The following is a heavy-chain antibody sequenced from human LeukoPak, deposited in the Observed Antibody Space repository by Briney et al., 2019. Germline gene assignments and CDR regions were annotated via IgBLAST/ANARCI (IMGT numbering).Heavy chain of an antibody. J-gene: IGHJ3*02. CDR1: GFTFSTYG. CDR3: ARAKDNSGRDGFDI. Sequence: GGSLRLSCAASGFTFSTYGIHWVRQAPGKGLEWVAVIWYDGSNKYYGDSVKGRFTISRDNSKNTLYLQMSSLRAEDTAVYYCARAKDNSGRDGFDIWGQGTMVTVSS. D-gene: IGHD6-19*01. CDR2: IWYDGSNK. V-gene: IGHV3-33*01.